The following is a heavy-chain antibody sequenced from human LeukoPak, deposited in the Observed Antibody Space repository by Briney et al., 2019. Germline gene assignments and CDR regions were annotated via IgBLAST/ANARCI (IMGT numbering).Heavy chain of an antibody. D-gene: IGHD3-16*01. Sequence: PGGSLRLSCAASGFTFSSYAMHWVRQAPGKGLEWVAVISYDGSNKYYADSVKGRFTISRDNSKNTLYLQMNSLRAEDTAVYYCAREGQAVWGENWFDPWGQGTLVTVSS. CDR1: GFTFSSYA. J-gene: IGHJ5*02. CDR2: ISYDGSNK. CDR3: AREGQAVWGENWFDP. V-gene: IGHV3-30-3*01.